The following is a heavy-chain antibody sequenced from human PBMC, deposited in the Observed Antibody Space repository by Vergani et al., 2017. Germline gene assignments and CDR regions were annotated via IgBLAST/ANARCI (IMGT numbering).Heavy chain of an antibody. V-gene: IGHV3-11*06. J-gene: IGHJ4*02. CDR1: GFTVSSNY. Sequence: VQLLESGGGLVQPGGSLRLSCAASGFTVSSNYMSWVRQAPGKGLEWVSYISSSSSYTNYADSVKGRFTISRDNAKNSLYLQMNSLRAEDTAVYYCARVIATEGYFDYWGQGTLVTVSS. CDR2: ISSSSSYT. CDR3: ARVIATEGYFDY. D-gene: IGHD6-25*01.